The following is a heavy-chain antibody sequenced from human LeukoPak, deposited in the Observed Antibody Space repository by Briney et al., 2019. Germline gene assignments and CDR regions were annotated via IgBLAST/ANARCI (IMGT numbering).Heavy chain of an antibody. CDR3: AREVVIVGGTGGGFDY. CDR2: IYSGGST. CDR1: GFAVSSNY. V-gene: IGHV3-53*01. D-gene: IGHD1-26*01. J-gene: IGHJ4*02. Sequence: GGSLRLSCAASGFAVSSNYMSWVRQAPGKGLEWVSVIYSGGSTYYADSVKGRFTISRDNSKNTLYLQMNSLRVEDTAVYYCAREVVIVGGTGGGFDYWGQGTLVTVSS.